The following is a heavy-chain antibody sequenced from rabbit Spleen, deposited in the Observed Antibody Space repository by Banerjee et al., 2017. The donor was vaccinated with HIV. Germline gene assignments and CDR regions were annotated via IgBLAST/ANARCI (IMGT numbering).Heavy chain of an antibody. CDR2: IDPVFGIT. Sequence: QEQLVESGGGLVQPGGSLKLSCKASGFGFSNYGVSWVRQAPGKGLEWNGYIDPVFGITYYAHWVNGRFSISRENAQNTVFLQMTSLTAADTETYFCARDAAGREDFNLWGPGTLVTVS. D-gene: IGHD4-2*01. J-gene: IGHJ4*01. CDR3: ARDAAGREDFNL. V-gene: IGHV1S47*01. CDR1: GFGFSNYG.